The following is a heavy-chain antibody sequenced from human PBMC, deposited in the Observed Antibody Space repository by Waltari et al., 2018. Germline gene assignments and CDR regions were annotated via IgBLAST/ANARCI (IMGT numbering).Heavy chain of an antibody. CDR3: AKDRVVNH. D-gene: IGHD2-21*01. CDR1: GFTFSSYA. J-gene: IGHJ5*02. V-gene: IGHV3-23*01. CDR2: ISGSVGST. Sequence: EVQLLESGGGLVQPGGSLRLSCAASGFTFSSYAMSWVRQAPGKGLEGVSAISGSVGSTNYADTVKGRFTISRDNAKNALYPQMNSLRAEDTGVYYCAKDRVVNHWGQGTLVTVSS.